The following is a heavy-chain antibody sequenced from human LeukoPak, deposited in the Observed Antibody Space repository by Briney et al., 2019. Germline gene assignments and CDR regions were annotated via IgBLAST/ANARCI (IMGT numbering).Heavy chain of an antibody. CDR3: ARDKGGSGFDP. Sequence: GGSLRLSCAASGFTFSGYSMNWVRQAPGKGLEWVSSISSSSSYIYYADSVKGRFTISRDNAKNSLYLQMNSLRAEDTAVYYCARDKGGSGFDPWRQGTLVTVSS. CDR1: GFTFSGYS. CDR2: ISSSSSYI. V-gene: IGHV3-21*01. D-gene: IGHD6-19*01. J-gene: IGHJ5*02.